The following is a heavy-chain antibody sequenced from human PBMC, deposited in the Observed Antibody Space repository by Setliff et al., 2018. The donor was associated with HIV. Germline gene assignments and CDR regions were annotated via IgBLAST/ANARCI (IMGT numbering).Heavy chain of an antibody. CDR2: IRNEANRYTT. J-gene: IGHJ3*02. V-gene: IGHV3-72*01. D-gene: IGHD3-22*01. Sequence: GGSLRLSCAASGFTFSDHYMDWVRQAPGKGLEWVGRIRNEANRYTTDYAASVEGRFTISRDDLKNSIYLQMNSLKTEDTAMYYCTTAPFTMIIVDINKGAFDIWGQGTMVTVSS. CDR3: TTAPFTMIIVDINKGAFDI. CDR1: GFTFSDHY.